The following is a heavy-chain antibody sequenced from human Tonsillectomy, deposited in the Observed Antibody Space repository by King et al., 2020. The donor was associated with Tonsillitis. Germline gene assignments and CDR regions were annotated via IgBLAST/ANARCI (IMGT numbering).Heavy chain of an antibody. CDR2: IYHSGST. Sequence: LQLQESGSGLVKPSQTLSLTCAVSGGSISSGGYSWSWIRQPPGKGLEWIGYIYHSGSTYYNPSLKSRVTISVDRSKNQFSLKLSSVTAADPAVSYCARGIFRGGDRRYNWFDPWGQGTLVTVSS. CDR3: ARGIFRGGDRRYNWFDP. V-gene: IGHV4-30-2*01. D-gene: IGHD3-3*01. J-gene: IGHJ5*02. CDR1: GGSISSGGYS.